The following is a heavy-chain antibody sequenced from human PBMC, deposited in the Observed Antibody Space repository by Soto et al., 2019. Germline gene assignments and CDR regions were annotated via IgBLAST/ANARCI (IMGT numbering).Heavy chain of an antibody. D-gene: IGHD2-2*01. CDR2: IIPIVDTT. V-gene: IGHV1-69*13. Sequence: SVKVSCKASGGTFGSYGISWVRQAPGQGLEWLGGIIPIVDTTNHAQKFQGRVTFIADESTTTVYMELSSLKFEDTAVYYCAREGAITQSMDQWGQGTLVTVS. CDR1: GGTFGSYG. CDR3: AREGAITQSMDQ. J-gene: IGHJ4*02.